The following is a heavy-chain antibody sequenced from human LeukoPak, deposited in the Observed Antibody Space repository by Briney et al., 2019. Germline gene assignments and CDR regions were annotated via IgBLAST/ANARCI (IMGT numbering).Heavy chain of an antibody. CDR1: GYIFTNYW. J-gene: IGHJ4*02. D-gene: IGHD1-26*01. CDR2: IYPGDSDS. V-gene: IGHV5-51*01. Sequence: NPGESLKISCKGSGYIFTNYWIGWVRQMPEKGLEWLGIIYPGDSDSRYSPSFRGQVTISADKSISTAYLQWSSLKTSDTAMYYCARXSLESGXYFXXXXPGPFDYWGQGTLVTVSS. CDR3: ARXSLESGXYFXXXXPGPFDY.